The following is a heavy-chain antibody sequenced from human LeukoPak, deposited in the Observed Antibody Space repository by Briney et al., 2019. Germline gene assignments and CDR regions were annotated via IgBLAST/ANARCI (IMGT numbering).Heavy chain of an antibody. CDR2: ITGSGGST. J-gene: IGHJ4*02. CDR3: AKDGPVYYYASGSPDY. CDR1: VFTFTSYA. D-gene: IGHD3-10*01. Sequence: PGGSLRLSCAASVFTFTSYAMNWIRQTPVKGLEWVSAITGSGGSTYYADSVKGRFTISRHNSKNTLYLQMNSLRAEDTAVYYCAKDGPVYYYASGSPDYWGQGTLVTVSS. V-gene: IGHV3-23*01.